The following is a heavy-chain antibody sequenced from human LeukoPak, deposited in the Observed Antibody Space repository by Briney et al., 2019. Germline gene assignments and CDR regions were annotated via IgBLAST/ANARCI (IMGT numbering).Heavy chain of an antibody. CDR1: SGTISSSSYF. V-gene: IGHV4-39*01. CDR2: IYYTGST. CDR3: ARASGYSGYDLGAYYYFYMDV. J-gene: IGHJ6*03. Sequence: PSETLSLTCNVSSGTISSSSYFWDWIRQPPGNGLEWIGNIYYTGSTHYNPSLKSRLTISVDTSKNQFSLRLSSVTAADTAVYYCARASGYSGYDLGAYYYFYMDVWGKGTTVTVSS. D-gene: IGHD5-12*01.